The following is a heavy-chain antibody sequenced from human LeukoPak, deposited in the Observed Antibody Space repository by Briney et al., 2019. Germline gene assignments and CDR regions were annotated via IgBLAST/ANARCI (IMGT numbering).Heavy chain of an antibody. J-gene: IGHJ4*02. CDR2: ISSSSYI. CDR3: ARDLSVTGHSPYFDY. V-gene: IGHV3-21*01. Sequence: PGGSLRLSCAASGFTFSSYSMNWVRQAPGKGLEWVSSISSSSYIYYADSVKGRFTISRDNAKNSLYLQMNSLRAEDTAVYYCARDLSVTGHSPYFDYWGQGTLVTVSS. D-gene: IGHD1-20*01. CDR1: GFTFSSYS.